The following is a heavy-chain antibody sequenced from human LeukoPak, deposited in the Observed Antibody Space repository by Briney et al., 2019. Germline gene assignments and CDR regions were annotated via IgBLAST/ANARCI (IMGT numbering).Heavy chain of an antibody. CDR2: ISYDGSNK. J-gene: IGHJ4*02. V-gene: IGHV3-30*04. D-gene: IGHD3-10*02. Sequence: GGSLRLSCAASGFTFSSYAMHWVRQAPGKGLEWVAVISYDGSNKYYADSVRGRFTISRDNAKNSLYLQMNSLRAEDTAVYYCARGTMFPYYFDYWGQGTLVTVSS. CDR3: ARGTMFPYYFDY. CDR1: GFTFSSYA.